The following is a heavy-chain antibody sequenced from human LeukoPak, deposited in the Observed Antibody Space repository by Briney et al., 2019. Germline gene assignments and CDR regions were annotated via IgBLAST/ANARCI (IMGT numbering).Heavy chain of an antibody. Sequence: PSETLSLTCTVSGSSMIDYYWTWIRQPPGKGLEWIGYIYSSGSTNYNLSLKSRITISVDTSKNQFSLKLTSVTAADTAVYYCASFRSFDSSSGWFDPWGQGTLVTVSS. CDR1: GSSMIDYY. J-gene: IGHJ5*02. V-gene: IGHV4-59*01. D-gene: IGHD6-6*01. CDR2: IYSSGST. CDR3: ASFRSFDSSSGWFDP.